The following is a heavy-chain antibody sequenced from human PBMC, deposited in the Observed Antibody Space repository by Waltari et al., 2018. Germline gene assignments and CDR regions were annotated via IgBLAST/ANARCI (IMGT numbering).Heavy chain of an antibody. J-gene: IGHJ5*02. CDR3: AKDQQLATYNWFDP. V-gene: IGHV3-30*18. Sequence: QVQLVESGGGVVQPGRSLRLSCAASGFTFSSYGMHWVRQAPGKGLEWVEVISYDGSNKYYADSVKGRFTISRDNSKNTLYLQMNSLRAEDTAVYYCAKDQQLATYNWFDPWGQGTLVTVSS. CDR2: ISYDGSNK. D-gene: IGHD6-6*01. CDR1: GFTFSSYG.